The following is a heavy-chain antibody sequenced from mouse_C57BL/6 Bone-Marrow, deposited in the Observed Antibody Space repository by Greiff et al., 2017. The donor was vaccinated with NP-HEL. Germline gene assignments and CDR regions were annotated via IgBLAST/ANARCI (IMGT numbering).Heavy chain of an antibody. V-gene: IGHV1-50*01. CDR3: ARSHYSNYYWYFDV. Sequence: QVQLQQPGAELVKPGASVKLSCKASGYTFTSYWMQWVKQRPGQGLEWIGEIDPSDSYTNYNQKFKGKATLTVDTSSSTAYMQLSSLTSEDSAVYYCARSHYSNYYWYFDVWGTGTTVTVSS. J-gene: IGHJ1*03. D-gene: IGHD2-5*01. CDR1: GYTFTSYW. CDR2: IDPSDSYT.